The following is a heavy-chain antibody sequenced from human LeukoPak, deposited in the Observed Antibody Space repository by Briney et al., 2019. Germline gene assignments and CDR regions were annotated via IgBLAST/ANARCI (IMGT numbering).Heavy chain of an antibody. CDR3: ARDQQGWLQFMDY. J-gene: IGHJ4*02. V-gene: IGHV1-69*05. D-gene: IGHD5-24*01. Sequence: ASVKVSCKASGGTFSSYAISWVRQAPGQGLEWMGRMIPIFGTANYAQKFQGRVTITTDESTSTAYMELSSLRSEDTAVYYCARDQQGWLQFMDYWGQGTLVTVSS. CDR1: GGTFSSYA. CDR2: MIPIFGTA.